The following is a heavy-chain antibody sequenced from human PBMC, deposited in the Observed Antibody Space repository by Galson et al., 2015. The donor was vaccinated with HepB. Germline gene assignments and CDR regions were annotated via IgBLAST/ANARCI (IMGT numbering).Heavy chain of an antibody. CDR3: ARVNSGDVY. D-gene: IGHD7-27*01. CDR2: FNTNTGNP. CDR1: GYTLTNYA. Sequence: SVKVSCKASGYTLTNYAMNWVRQAPGQGLEWMGWFNTNTGNPTYAQGFTGRFVFSLDTSVSTAYLQISSLKAEDTAVYYCARVNSGDVYWGQGTLVTVSS. J-gene: IGHJ4*02. V-gene: IGHV7-4-1*02.